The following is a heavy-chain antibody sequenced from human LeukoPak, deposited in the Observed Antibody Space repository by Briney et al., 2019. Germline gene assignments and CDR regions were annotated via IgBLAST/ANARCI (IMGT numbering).Heavy chain of an antibody. J-gene: IGHJ4*02. CDR3: ARGGSSWEPDNLYFDY. Sequence: GGSLRLSCAASGFTFSSYAMHWVRQAPGKVLEWVAVISYDGSNKYYADSVKGRFTISRDNSKNTLYLQMNSLRAEDTAVYYCARGGSSWEPDNLYFDYWGQGTLVTVSS. D-gene: IGHD6-13*01. V-gene: IGHV3-30*04. CDR1: GFTFSSYA. CDR2: ISYDGSNK.